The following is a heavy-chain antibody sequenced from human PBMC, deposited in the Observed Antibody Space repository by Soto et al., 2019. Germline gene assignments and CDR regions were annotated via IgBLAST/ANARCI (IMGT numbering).Heavy chain of an antibody. CDR3: ARGEYQLLQYYHYGMDV. Sequence: SETLSLTCAVYGGSFSGYYWSWIRQPPGRGLEWIGEINHSGSTNYNPSLKSRVTISVDTSKNQFSLKLSSVTAADTAVYYCARGEYQLLQYYHYGMDVWGQGTTLTVSS. CDR2: INHSGST. J-gene: IGHJ6*02. D-gene: IGHD2-2*01. CDR1: GGSFSGYY. V-gene: IGHV4-34*01.